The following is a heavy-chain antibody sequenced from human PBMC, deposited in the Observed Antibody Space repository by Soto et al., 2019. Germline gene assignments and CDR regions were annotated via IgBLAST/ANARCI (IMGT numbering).Heavy chain of an antibody. CDR1: GFTFTSSA. CDR2: VVAGSGNT. J-gene: IGHJ4*02. V-gene: IGHV1-58*01. Sequence: SVKVSCKASGFTFTSSAVQWVRQARGQRLGWMGWVVAGSGNTNYAQKLQGRVTITRDTSTSTAYMELRSLRSDDTAVYYCVRDTEVGDEYRKLAYWGQGTLVTVSS. CDR3: VRDTEVGDEYRKLAY. D-gene: IGHD4-4*01.